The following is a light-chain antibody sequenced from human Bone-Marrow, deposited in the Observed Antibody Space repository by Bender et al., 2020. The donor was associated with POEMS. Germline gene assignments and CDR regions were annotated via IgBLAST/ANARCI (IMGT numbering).Light chain of an antibody. CDR2: INN. Sequence: QSVLTQPASASGTPGQRVTISCSGSSSNIGTNPVNWYQQLPGTAPKLLIYINNQRPSGVPDRFSGSKSGTSASLAISGLKSEDEADYYCAAWEDSLNGRVFGGGTKLTVL. J-gene: IGLJ3*02. CDR3: AAWEDSLNGRV. V-gene: IGLV1-44*01. CDR1: SSNIGTNP.